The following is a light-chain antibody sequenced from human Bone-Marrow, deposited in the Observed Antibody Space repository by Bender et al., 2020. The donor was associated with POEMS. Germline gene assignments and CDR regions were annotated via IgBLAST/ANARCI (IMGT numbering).Light chain of an antibody. CDR3: CSYAGSSTFPV. CDR1: SSDVGGYNY. Sequence: QSALTQPASVSGSPGQSITISCTGTSSDVGGYNYVSWYQQHPGKAPKLMIYDVSNRPSGVSNRFSGSKSGNTASLTISGLQAEDEADYYCCSYAGSSTFPVFGGGTKLTVL. J-gene: IGLJ2*01. V-gene: IGLV2-23*02. CDR2: DVS.